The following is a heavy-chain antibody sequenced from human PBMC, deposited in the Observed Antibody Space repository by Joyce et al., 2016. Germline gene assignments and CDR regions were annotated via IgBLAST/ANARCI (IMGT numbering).Heavy chain of an antibody. J-gene: IGHJ4*02. CDR1: GYPFTDYS. CDR2: INPKSGDT. D-gene: IGHD2-8*02. Sequence: QVQVVQSGDEVKKPGASVKVSCRASGYPFTDYSIHWVRQAPGQGLECMGRINPKSGDTNYAQNFQGRVTMTRDTSINTAYMELSSLRSDDTAVYYCARGDLLDWGQGTLVTVSS. CDR3: ARGDLLD. V-gene: IGHV1-2*06.